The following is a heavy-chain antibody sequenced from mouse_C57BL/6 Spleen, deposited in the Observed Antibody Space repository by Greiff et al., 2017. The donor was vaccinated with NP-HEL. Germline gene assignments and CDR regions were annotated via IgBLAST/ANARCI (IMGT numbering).Heavy chain of an antibody. D-gene: IGHD1-1*01. V-gene: IGHV1-26*01. CDR1: GYTFTDYY. CDR2: INPNNGGT. J-gene: IGHJ4*01. Sequence: EVQLQQSGPELVKPGASVKISCKASGYTFTDYYMNWVKQSHGKSLEWIGDINPNNGGTSYTQKFKGKATLTVDKSSSTAYMELRSLTSEDSAVYYCARYGSGAMDYWGQGTSVTVSS. CDR3: ARYGSGAMDY.